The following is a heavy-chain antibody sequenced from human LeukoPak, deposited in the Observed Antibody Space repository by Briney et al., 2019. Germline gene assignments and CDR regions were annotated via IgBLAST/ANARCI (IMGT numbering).Heavy chain of an antibody. CDR1: GFTLSNRW. Sequence: PGGSLRLSCEVSGFTLSNRWMTWFRQAPGKGLEWVATIKQGGSDKFYVDSVKGRFTISGDNAKNSLYLQMNSLRAEDTAVYYCARDPFDLWGQGTLVTVSS. V-gene: IGHV3-7*01. CDR2: IKQGGSDK. CDR3: ARDPFDL. J-gene: IGHJ5*02.